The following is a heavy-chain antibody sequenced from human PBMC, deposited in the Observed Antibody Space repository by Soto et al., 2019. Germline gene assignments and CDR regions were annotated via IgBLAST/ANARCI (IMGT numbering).Heavy chain of an antibody. V-gene: IGHV3-15*07. Sequence: GGSLRLYCAASGFTFCNAWMNWVRQAPGKGLEWVGRIKSKTDGGTTDYAAPVKGRFTISRDDSKNTLYLQMNSLKTEDTAVYYCTTENCSGGSCKFDPWGQGTLVTVSS. D-gene: IGHD2-15*01. CDR2: IKSKTDGGTT. CDR3: TTENCSGGSCKFDP. J-gene: IGHJ5*02. CDR1: GFTFCNAW.